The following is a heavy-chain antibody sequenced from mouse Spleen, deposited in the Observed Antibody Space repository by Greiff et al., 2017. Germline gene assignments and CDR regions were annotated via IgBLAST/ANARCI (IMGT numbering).Heavy chain of an antibody. Sequence: EVQGVESGGGLVKPGGSLKLSCAASGFTFSDYGMHWVRQAPEKGLEWVAYISSGSSTIYYADTVKGRFPISRDNAKNTLFLQMTSLRSEDTAMYYCARNGYPYYFDYWGQGTTLTVSS. CDR3: ARNGYPYYFDY. CDR1: GFTFSDYG. CDR2: ISSGSSTI. D-gene: IGHD2-2*01. V-gene: IGHV5-17*01. J-gene: IGHJ2*01.